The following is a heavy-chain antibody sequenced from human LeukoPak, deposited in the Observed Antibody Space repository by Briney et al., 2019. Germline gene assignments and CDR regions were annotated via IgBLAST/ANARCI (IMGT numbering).Heavy chain of an antibody. CDR3: ARDQGDASGWFFDY. D-gene: IGHD6-19*01. CDR1: GFTFSHHH. J-gene: IGHJ4*02. CDR2: IALDGSRK. V-gene: IGHV3-30*03. Sequence: GGSLRLSCAASGFTFSHHHIHWVRQAPGKGLEWVTVIALDGSRKIYADSVKGRFTISRDNSKITVSLQMNSLGVEDTAVYYCARDQGDASGWFFDYWGQGARVIVSS.